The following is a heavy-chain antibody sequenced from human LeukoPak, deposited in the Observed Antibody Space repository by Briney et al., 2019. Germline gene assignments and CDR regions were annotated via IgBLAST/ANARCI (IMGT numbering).Heavy chain of an antibody. D-gene: IGHD6-13*01. J-gene: IGHJ4*02. Sequence: SQTLSLTCAVSGGSISSGGYSWSWIRQPPGKGLEWIGYIYHSGSTYYNPSLKSRVTISVDRSKNQFSLKLSSVTAADTAVYYCAGGEDSSSWLDYWGQGTLVTVSS. V-gene: IGHV4-30-2*01. CDR1: GGSISSGGYS. CDR2: IYHSGST. CDR3: AGGEDSSSWLDY.